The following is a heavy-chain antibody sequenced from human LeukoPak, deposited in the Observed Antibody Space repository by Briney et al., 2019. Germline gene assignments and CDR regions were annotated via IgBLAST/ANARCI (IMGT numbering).Heavy chain of an antibody. CDR1: GYTLTELS. D-gene: IGHD3-22*01. CDR2: FDPEDGET. J-gene: IGHJ5*02. CDR3: ATDGPFESSDYYDSSGYYL. Sequence: ASVKVSCKVSGYTLTELSMHWVRQAPGKGLEWMGGFDPEDGETIYAQKFQGRVTMTEDTSTDTAYMELSGLRSEDTAVYYCATDGPFESSDYYDSSGYYLWGQGTLVTVSS. V-gene: IGHV1-24*01.